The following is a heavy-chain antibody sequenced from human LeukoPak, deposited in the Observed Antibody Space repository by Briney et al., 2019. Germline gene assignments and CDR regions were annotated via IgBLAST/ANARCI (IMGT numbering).Heavy chain of an antibody. CDR3: AREGSGLDY. J-gene: IGHJ4*02. D-gene: IGHD6-19*01. Sequence: GGSLILSCAASGFTFSTYSMNWVRQAPGKGLEWVSFISYSSRYMDYADSVKGRFTISRDNAKNSLYLQMNSLRAEDMAVYYCAREGSGLDYWGQGTLVTVSS. CDR1: GFTFSTYS. CDR2: ISYSSRYM. V-gene: IGHV3-21*01.